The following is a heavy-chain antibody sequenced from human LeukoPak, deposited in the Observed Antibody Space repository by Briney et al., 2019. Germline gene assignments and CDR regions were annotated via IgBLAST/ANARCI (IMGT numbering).Heavy chain of an antibody. J-gene: IGHJ4*02. Sequence: GGSLRLSCAASGFTFSTYEMNWVRQAPGKGLEWVSYISGSDNTIYYADSVKGRFTISRDNAKNSLYLQMNSLRAEDTAVYYCARDSGYCTDDNCHHFGYWGQGTLVTVSS. CDR3: ARDSGYCTDDNCHHFGY. D-gene: IGHD2-8*01. V-gene: IGHV3-48*03. CDR1: GFTFSTYE. CDR2: ISGSDNTI.